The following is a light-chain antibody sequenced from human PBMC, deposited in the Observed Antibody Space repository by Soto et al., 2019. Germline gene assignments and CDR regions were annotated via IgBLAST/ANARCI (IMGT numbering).Light chain of an antibody. CDR3: QQSYRTPLT. V-gene: IGKV1-39*01. J-gene: IGKJ2*01. CDR1: QSISSY. CDR2: AAS. Sequence: DIQMTQSPSSLSASVGDRVTITCRASQSISSYVNWYQQKPGKAPKLLIYAASSLQSGVPSRFSGSGSGTEFTLTISSLQPEDFATYYCQQSYRTPLTCGQGTKLEIK.